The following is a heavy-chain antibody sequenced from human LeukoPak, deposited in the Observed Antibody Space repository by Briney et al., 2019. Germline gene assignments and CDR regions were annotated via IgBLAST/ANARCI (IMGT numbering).Heavy chain of an antibody. J-gene: IGHJ3*02. Sequence: PSETLSFTCTVSGGSIRSYFWSWLRQPPGKGLEWIGYIWDTEITDYNPSLRSRVTISLDTSKNHFSLKLRSVTAADTALYFCARGLVLATDDAFDIWGQGTLVTVSS. CDR2: IWDTEIT. CDR1: GGSIRSYF. CDR3: ARGLVLATDDAFDI. V-gene: IGHV4-59*01. D-gene: IGHD5-12*01.